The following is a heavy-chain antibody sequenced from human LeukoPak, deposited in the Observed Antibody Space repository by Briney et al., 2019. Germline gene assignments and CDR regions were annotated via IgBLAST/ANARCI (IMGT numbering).Heavy chain of an antibody. CDR3: AGDFIGAYYFDY. V-gene: IGHV3-64*01. J-gene: IGHJ4*02. CDR2: ISSNGGST. D-gene: IGHD3-16*02. CDR1: GFTFGDYA. Sequence: GGSLRLSCTASGFTFGDYAMSWFRQAPGKGLEYVSAISSNGGSTYYANSVKGRFTISRDNSKNTLYLQMGSLRAEDMAVYYCAGDFIGAYYFDYWGQGTLVTVSS.